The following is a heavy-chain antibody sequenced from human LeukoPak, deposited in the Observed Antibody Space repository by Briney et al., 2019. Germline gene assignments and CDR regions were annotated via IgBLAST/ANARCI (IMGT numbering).Heavy chain of an antibody. CDR1: GYSISSGYY. V-gene: IGHV4-38-2*02. D-gene: IGHD5-18*01. CDR3: ARVGSSYGYSGYFDY. CDR2: IYHSGST. Sequence: SETLSLPFTVSGYSISSGYYWGWIRQPPGKGLEWIGSIYHSGSTYYNPSLKSRVTISVDTSKNQFSLKLSSVTAADTAVYYCARVGSSYGYSGYFDYWGQGTLVTVSS. J-gene: IGHJ4*02.